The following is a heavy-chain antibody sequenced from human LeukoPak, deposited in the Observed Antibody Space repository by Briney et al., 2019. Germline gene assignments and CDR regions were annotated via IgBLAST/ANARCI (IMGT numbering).Heavy chain of an antibody. Sequence: GESLKISCKGSGYSFTNYWIAWVHQMPGKGLEWVGNINCANSDTTYSPSFQGQVTITVDKSINTAYLQWSSLKASDTAIYYCARHYSAAWLAYWGQGALVTVFS. CDR3: ARHYSAAWLAY. CDR1: GYSFTNYW. V-gene: IGHV5-51*07. CDR2: INCANSDT. J-gene: IGHJ4*02. D-gene: IGHD1-26*01.